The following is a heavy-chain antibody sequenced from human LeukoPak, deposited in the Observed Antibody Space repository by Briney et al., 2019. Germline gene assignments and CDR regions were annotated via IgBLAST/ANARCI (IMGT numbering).Heavy chain of an antibody. CDR1: GFXFTRYW. Sequence: GGSLRLSCAASGFXFTRYWISWVRQAPGKGLEWVANIKQDGSETYYVDSVRGRFTISRDNAKNSLYLQMNSLRVEDTAVYYCARHLYGDFLDYWGQGSLVTVSS. D-gene: IGHD4-17*01. V-gene: IGHV3-7*04. J-gene: IGHJ4*02. CDR2: IKQDGSET. CDR3: ARHLYGDFLDY.